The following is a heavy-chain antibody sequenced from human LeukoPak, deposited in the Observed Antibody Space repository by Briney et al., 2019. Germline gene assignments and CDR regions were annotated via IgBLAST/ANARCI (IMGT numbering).Heavy chain of an antibody. CDR2: IYYSGST. D-gene: IGHD2-15*01. CDR3: ARSRGLAPYFDY. V-gene: IGHV4-59*01. J-gene: IGHJ4*02. CDR1: GGSISSYY. Sequence: SETLSLTCTVSGGSISSYYWSWIRQPPGKGLEWIGYIYYSGSTNYNPSLKSRVTISVDTSKNQFSLKLSSVTAADTAVYYCARSRGLAPYFDYWGQGTLVTVSS.